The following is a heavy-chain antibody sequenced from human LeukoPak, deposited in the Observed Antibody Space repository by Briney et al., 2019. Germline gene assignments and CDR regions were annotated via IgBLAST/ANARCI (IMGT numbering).Heavy chain of an antibody. CDR2: ISSSSSYI. CDR1: GFTFSSYS. Sequence: GGSLRLSCAASGFTFSSYSMNWVRQAPGKGLEWVSSISSSSSYIYYADSVKGRFTISRDNDKNSLYLQQNSLRAEDPAVYYYGRGSSSGWYTDYYYYGMDVWGKGTTVTVSS. J-gene: IGHJ6*04. V-gene: IGHV3-21*01. D-gene: IGHD6-19*01. CDR3: GRGSSSGWYTDYYYYGMDV.